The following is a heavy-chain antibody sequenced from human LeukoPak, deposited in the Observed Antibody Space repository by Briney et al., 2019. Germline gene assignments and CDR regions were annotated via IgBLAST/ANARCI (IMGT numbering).Heavy chain of an antibody. CDR3: AGHSDVMGAM. CDR1: GYTFTHQW. D-gene: IGHD3-16*01. V-gene: IGHV5-51*01. Sequence: GESLKISCKASGYTFTHQWIGWVRQMSGSGLEWMGIIYPRDSDTIYSPSFQGHVTISADTSINTAYLEWSSLEASDTAIYYCAGHSDVMGAMWGQGTLVTVSS. J-gene: IGHJ4*02. CDR2: IYPRDSDT.